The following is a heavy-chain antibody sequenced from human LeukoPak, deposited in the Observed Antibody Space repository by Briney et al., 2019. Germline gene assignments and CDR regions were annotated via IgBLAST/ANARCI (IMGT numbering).Heavy chain of an antibody. CDR2: LSGSGGST. CDR3: AKGRVLWFGEFIFSGFDY. Sequence: GGSLRLSCAASGFTFSNYAMSWVRQAPGKGLEWVSGLSGSGGSTNYADSVKGRFTISRDNSKNTLYLQMNSLRAEDTAAYYCAKGRVLWFGEFIFSGFDYWGQGTLVTVSS. D-gene: IGHD3-10*01. CDR1: GFTFSNYA. V-gene: IGHV3-23*01. J-gene: IGHJ4*02.